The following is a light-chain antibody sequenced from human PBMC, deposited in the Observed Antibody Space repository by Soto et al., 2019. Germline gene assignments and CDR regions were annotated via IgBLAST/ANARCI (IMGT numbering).Light chain of an antibody. CDR3: QQYGTSPST. V-gene: IGKV3-20*01. J-gene: IGKJ3*01. Sequence: EIVLTQSPGTLSLSPGERATLSCRASQSVGSRYLAWYQQKPGQAPRLLIYGASSRAPGIPDRFSGSGSGTDFTLTISRLEPEDFAVYYCQQYGTSPSTFGPGTKVDFK. CDR1: QSVGSRY. CDR2: GAS.